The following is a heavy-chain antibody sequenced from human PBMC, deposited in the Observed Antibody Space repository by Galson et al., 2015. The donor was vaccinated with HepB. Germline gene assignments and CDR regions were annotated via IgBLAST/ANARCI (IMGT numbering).Heavy chain of an antibody. V-gene: IGHV3-30-3*01. Sequence: SLRLSCAASGFTFSSYAMHWVRQAPGKGLEWVAVISYDGSNKYYADSVKGRFTISRDNSKNTLYLQMNSLRAEDTAVYYCARGSWIVVVTASAFDIWGQGTMVTVSS. D-gene: IGHD2-21*02. J-gene: IGHJ3*02. CDR2: ISYDGSNK. CDR3: ARGSWIVVVTASAFDI. CDR1: GFTFSSYA.